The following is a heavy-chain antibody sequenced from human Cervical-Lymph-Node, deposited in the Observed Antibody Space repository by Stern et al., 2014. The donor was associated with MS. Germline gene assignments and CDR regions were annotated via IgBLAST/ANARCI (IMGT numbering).Heavy chain of an antibody. Sequence: EVHLVESGGGLIQPGRSLRLSCVASGFLFDNHAIHWGRQVPATGPGRVSGISRNSGSIGYADPVQGRFTISRDNAKKSLSLQMNSLRPEDTALYYCAKDLRKDYYDSSGYGWYFDLWGRGTLVIVSS. CDR2: ISRNSGSI. CDR3: AKDLRKDYYDSSGYGWYFDL. D-gene: IGHD3-22*01. V-gene: IGHV3-9*01. J-gene: IGHJ2*01. CDR1: GFLFDNHA.